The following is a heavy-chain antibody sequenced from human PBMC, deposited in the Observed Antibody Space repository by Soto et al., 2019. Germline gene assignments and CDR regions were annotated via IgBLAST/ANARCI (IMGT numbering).Heavy chain of an antibody. J-gene: IGHJ4*02. D-gene: IGHD1-20*01. CDR3: ARDRSKTAVYRGKG. CDR1: GFTFSDYT. Sequence: EVQLVESGGGLVQPGGSLRLSCTASGFTFSDYTFNWVRQAPGKGLERVSYISYGSGDTIKYADSVKGRFTISRDNGKNALFLQMNSLTDEDTAVYFCARDRSKTAVYRGKGWGQGTLVTISS. CDR2: ISYGSGDTI. V-gene: IGHV3-48*02.